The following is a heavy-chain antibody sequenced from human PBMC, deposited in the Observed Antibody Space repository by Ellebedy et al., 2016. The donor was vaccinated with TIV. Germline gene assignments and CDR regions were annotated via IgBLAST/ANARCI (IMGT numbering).Heavy chain of an antibody. D-gene: IGHD2-21*02. V-gene: IGHV1-69*13. J-gene: IGHJ3*02. CDR3: ARERVVVVTAIPDAFDI. CDR2: IIPIFGTA. CDR1: GGTFSSYA. Sequence: SVKVSCXASGGTFSSYAISWVRQAPGQGLEWMGGIIPIFGTANYAQKFQGRVTITADESTSTAYMELSSLRSEDTAVYYCARERVVVVTAIPDAFDIWGQGTMVTVSS.